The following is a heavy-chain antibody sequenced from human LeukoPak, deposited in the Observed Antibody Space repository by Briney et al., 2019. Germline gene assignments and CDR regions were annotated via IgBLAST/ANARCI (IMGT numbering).Heavy chain of an antibody. J-gene: IGHJ4*02. D-gene: IGHD3-9*01. CDR2: IYYTGTT. V-gene: IGHV4-39*07. Sequence: SETLSLTCIVSGDSVSSSNYYWGWIRQPPGKGLEWIGSIYYTGTTYSNPSLKSRVTISVDTSKNQFSLKLSSVTAADTAVYYCAREIGGYDILTGYYRFDYWGQGTLVTVSS. CDR3: AREIGGYDILTGYYRFDY. CDR1: GDSVSSSNYY.